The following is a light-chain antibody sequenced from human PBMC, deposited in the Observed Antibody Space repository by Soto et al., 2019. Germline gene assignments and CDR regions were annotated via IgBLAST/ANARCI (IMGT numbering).Light chain of an antibody. J-gene: IGLJ1*01. CDR2: DVS. Sequence: QSALTQPASVSGSPGQSITISCTGTSSDVGGYNYVSWYQHHPGKAPKLIIYDVSNRPSGVSIRFSGSKSDNTASLTISGLQTEDDADYHCSSYTTSNTRQIVFGTGTKVTVL. CDR3: SSYTTSNTRQIV. V-gene: IGLV2-14*03. CDR1: SSDVGGYNY.